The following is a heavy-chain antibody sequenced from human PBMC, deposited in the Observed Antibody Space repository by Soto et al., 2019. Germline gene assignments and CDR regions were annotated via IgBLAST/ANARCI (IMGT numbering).Heavy chain of an antibody. CDR3: ARYDAFKAFDL. CDR1: GSTFNSYS. Sequence: GGSLRLSCAASGSTFNSYSVNWVRQAPGKGLEWVASISSGSVRVDFADPVKGRFSISRDDVTNSVSLQMDSLRVEDTGIYFCARYDAFKAFDLWGQGTMVTVSS. V-gene: IGHV3-21*01. CDR2: ISSGSVRV. J-gene: IGHJ3*01. D-gene: IGHD1-1*01.